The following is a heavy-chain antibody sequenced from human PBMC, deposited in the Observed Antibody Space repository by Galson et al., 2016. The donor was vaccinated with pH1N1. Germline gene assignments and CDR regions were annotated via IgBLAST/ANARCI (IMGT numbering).Heavy chain of an antibody. CDR1: GYIFTGKF. Sequence: SVKVSCKASGYIFTGKFIHWVRQAPGQGLEWMGRINPDGGGTKFAQRFQDRVTLTRDTSMRTAYIELSGLRYDDTAIYYSARAAGPSYYYGLDVWGQGTTVTVSS. J-gene: IGHJ6*02. CDR2: INPDGGGT. CDR3: ARAAGPSYYYGLDV. V-gene: IGHV1-2*06. D-gene: IGHD6-13*01.